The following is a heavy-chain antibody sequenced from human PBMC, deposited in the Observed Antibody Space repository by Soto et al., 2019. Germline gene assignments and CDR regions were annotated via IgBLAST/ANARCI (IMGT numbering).Heavy chain of an antibody. CDR1: GISTSPYW. CDR3: VTGYHSDY. Sequence: EEQLVESGGALVRPGESLRLSCAASGISTSPYWMGWVRQAPGRGLEWVASIKNDGSEKYYMDSLKGRFTISRDNALNSLYLQMKSLRAEDTAVYFCVTGYHSDYWGQGTLVTVSS. D-gene: IGHD5-18*01. J-gene: IGHJ4*02. V-gene: IGHV3-7*03. CDR2: IKNDGSEK.